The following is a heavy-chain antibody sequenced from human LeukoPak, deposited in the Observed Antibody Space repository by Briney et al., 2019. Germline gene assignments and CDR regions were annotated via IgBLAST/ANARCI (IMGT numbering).Heavy chain of an antibody. J-gene: IGHJ4*02. V-gene: IGHV3-23*01. D-gene: IGHD2-2*01. CDR1: GFTFSSYA. CDR2: ISGSGGST. Sequence: GGSLRLSCAASGFTFSSYAMSWVRQAPGKGLEWVSAISGSGGSTYYADSVKGRFTISRDNSKDTLCLQMNSLRAEDTAVYYCARNPILGYCSSTSCYVFDYWGQGTLVTVSS. CDR3: ARNPILGYCSSTSCYVFDY.